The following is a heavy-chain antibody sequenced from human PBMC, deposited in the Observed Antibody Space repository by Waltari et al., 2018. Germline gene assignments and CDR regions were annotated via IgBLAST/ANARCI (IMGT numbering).Heavy chain of an antibody. V-gene: IGHV3-23*01. D-gene: IGHD3-10*01. CDR2: ISSDSTYT. CDR1: GFTFRTYS. J-gene: IGHJ6*02. Sequence: EVQILESGGGLVQPGGSLRLSCAASGFTFRTYSMAWVRQAPGEGLEWVSSISSDSTYTYYADSVKGRFTISRDNSKNTLFLQMNSLRDDDTAIYFCAKGNSGIVPHGVDVWGQGTTVTVSS. CDR3: AKGNSGIVPHGVDV.